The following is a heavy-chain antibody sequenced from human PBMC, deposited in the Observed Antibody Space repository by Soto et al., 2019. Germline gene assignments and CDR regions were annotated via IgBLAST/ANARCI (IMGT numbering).Heavy chain of an antibody. CDR3: ARGPTVTTDY. CDR2: IYSSGST. V-gene: IGHV4-30-4*01. D-gene: IGHD4-17*01. J-gene: IGHJ4*02. Sequence: QVQLQESGPGLVKPSQTLSLTCTVSGGSISSDVYYWSWFRQPPGKGLEWIGYIYSSGSTYYNPSLKGQVSLSVDTSKNQFSLKLSSVTAADTAVYYCARGPTVTTDYWGQGALVTVSS. CDR1: GGSISSDVYY.